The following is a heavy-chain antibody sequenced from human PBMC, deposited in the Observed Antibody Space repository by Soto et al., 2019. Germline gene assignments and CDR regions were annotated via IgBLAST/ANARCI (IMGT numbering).Heavy chain of an antibody. Sequence: ASVKVSCKPSGYTFSSYYMHWVRQAPGQGLEWMGVINPSGGSTSYAQKFQGRVTISADKFTGTAYMELTGLRSDDTAVYYCAGDPDSHYNDSHASSYPWGQGTLVTVSS. CDR3: AGDPDSHYNDSHASSYP. CDR2: INPSGGST. V-gene: IGHV1-46*01. CDR1: GYTFSSYY. J-gene: IGHJ5*02. D-gene: IGHD4-4*01.